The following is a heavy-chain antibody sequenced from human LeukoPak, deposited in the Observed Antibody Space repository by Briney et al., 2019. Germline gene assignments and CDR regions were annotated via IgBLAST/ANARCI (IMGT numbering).Heavy chain of an antibody. Sequence: SETLSLTCTVSGGSISSYYWSWIRQPPGKGLEWIGYIYYSGSTNYNPSLKSRVTISVDTSKNQFSLKLSSVTAADTAVYYCARGGAAPRPDFDYWGQGTLVTVSS. CDR3: ARGGAAPRPDFDY. CDR2: IYYSGST. J-gene: IGHJ4*02. D-gene: IGHD2-15*01. V-gene: IGHV4-59*12. CDR1: GGSISSYY.